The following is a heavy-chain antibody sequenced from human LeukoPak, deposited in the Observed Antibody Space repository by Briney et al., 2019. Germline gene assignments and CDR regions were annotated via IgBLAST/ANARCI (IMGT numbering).Heavy chain of an antibody. D-gene: IGHD3-22*01. CDR2: IYYSGST. Sequence: SETLSLTCTVSGGSISSSSYYWGWIRQPPGKGLEWIGSIYYSGSTYYNPSLKSRVTISVDTSKNQFSLKLSSVTAADTAAYYCASPRYYYDSSGYRGINAFDIWGQGTMVTVSS. J-gene: IGHJ3*02. CDR1: GGSISSSSYY. V-gene: IGHV4-39*01. CDR3: ASPRYYYDSSGYRGINAFDI.